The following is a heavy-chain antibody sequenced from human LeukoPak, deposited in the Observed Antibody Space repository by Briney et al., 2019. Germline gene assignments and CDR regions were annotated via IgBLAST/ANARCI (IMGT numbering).Heavy chain of an antibody. CDR3: AMGGWYYSDY. CDR1: GFTFSSYW. D-gene: IGHD6-19*01. CDR2: IKQDGSEI. V-gene: IGHV3-7*01. J-gene: IGHJ4*02. Sequence: GGSLRLSCAASGFTFSSYWMSWVRQAPGKGLEWVACIKQDGSEIYYVDSVKGRFTISRDNAKNSLYLQMNSLRVEDTAVYYCAMGGWYYSDYWGQGTLVTVPS.